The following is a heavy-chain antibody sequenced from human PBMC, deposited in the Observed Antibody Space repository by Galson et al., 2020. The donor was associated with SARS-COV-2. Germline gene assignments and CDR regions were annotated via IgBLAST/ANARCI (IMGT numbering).Heavy chain of an antibody. CDR3: ARAPYCSGDCYPGD. D-gene: IGHD2-21*02. Sequence: GGSLRLSCAASGFTFSNYGMHWVRQAPGKGLEWVVVIWYDGTNKYYADSVKGRFTISRDNSKNPLYLQMNNLRAEDTAVYYCARAPYCSGDCYPGDWGQGTLVTVSS. V-gene: IGHV3-33*01. CDR1: GFTFSNYG. CDR2: IWYDGTNK. J-gene: IGHJ4*02.